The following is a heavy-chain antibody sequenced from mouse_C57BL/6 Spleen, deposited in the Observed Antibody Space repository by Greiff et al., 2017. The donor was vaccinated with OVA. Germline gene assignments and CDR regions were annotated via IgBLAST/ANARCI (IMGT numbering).Heavy chain of an antibody. D-gene: IGHD1-1*01. J-gene: IGHJ2*01. V-gene: IGHV1-9*01. CDR2: ILPGSGST. Sequence: QVQLQQSGAELMKPGASVKLSCKATGYTFTGYWIEWVKQRPGHGLEWIGEILPGSGSTNYNEKFKGKATFTADTSSNTAYMQLSSLTTEDSAIYYCAKGAYYYGSRGYFDYWGQGTTLTVSS. CDR1: GYTFTGYW. CDR3: AKGAYYYGSRGYFDY.